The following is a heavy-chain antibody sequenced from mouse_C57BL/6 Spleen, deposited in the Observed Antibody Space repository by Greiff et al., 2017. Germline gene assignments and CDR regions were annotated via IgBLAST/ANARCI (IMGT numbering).Heavy chain of an antibody. CDR3: ARGDYYGSSLAWFAY. CDR2: ISDGGSYT. D-gene: IGHD1-1*01. Sequence: EVQLVESGGGLVKPGGSLKLSCAASGFTFSSYAMSWVRQTPEKRLEWVATISDGGSYTYYPDNVKGRFTISRDNAKNNLYLQMSHLKSEDTAMXYCARGDYYGSSLAWFAYWGQGTLVTVSA. CDR1: GFTFSSYA. V-gene: IGHV5-4*01. J-gene: IGHJ3*01.